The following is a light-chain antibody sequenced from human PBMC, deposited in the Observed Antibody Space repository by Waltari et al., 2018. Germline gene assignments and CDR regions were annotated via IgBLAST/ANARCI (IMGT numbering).Light chain of an antibody. J-gene: IGLJ2*01. CDR2: RNN. CDR1: RSNIGAVYD. CDR3: QSYDSSLSGPVV. V-gene: IGLV1-40*01. Sequence: QSVLTQPPSVSGAPGQTVTISCTGSRSNIGAVYDVHWYQQVPGTAPKLLICRNNNRPPGFPDRFSGSKSGTSASLAITGLRAEDEAYYYCQSYDSSLSGPVVFGGGTRLIVL.